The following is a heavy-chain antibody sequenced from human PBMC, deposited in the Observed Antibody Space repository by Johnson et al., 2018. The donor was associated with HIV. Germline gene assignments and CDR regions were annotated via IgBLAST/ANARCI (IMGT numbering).Heavy chain of an antibody. CDR2: ISYDGSNK. Sequence: QVQLVESGGGVVQPGRSLRLSCAASGFTFSTYVMHWVRQAPGKGLEWVAVISYDGSNKYYAGSVKGRFTISRDNSKNTLYLQMNSLRAEDTAVFYCAKDSDSLYAFDIWGQ. D-gene: IGHD3-22*01. J-gene: IGHJ3*02. CDR3: AKDSDSLYAFDI. CDR1: GFTFSTYV. V-gene: IGHV3-30*18.